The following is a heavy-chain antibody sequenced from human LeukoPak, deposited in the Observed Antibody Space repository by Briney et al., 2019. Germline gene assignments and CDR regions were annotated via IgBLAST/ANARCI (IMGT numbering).Heavy chain of an antibody. Sequence: GRSLRLSCAASGFTFDDYAMHWVRQAPGKGLEWVSGISWNSGSIGYADSVKGRFTISRDNAKNSLYLQMNSLRAEDTALYYCLGAGFSLDYWGQGTLVTVSS. CDR3: LGAGFSLDY. CDR2: ISWNSGSI. J-gene: IGHJ4*02. D-gene: IGHD3-10*01. V-gene: IGHV3-9*01. CDR1: GFTFDDYA.